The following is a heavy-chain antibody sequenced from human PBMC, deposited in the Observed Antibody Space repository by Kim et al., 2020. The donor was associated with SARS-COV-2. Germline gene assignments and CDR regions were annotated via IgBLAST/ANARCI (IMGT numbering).Heavy chain of an antibody. D-gene: IGHD2-21*01. J-gene: IGHJ4*02. CDR3: ARVRASVGSWDY. Sequence: EYAAAVKGRFTNSRDDSKSSLYLQTNSRSSEDTAVYYCARVRASVGSWDYWGQGTLVIVSS. V-gene: IGHV3-72*01.